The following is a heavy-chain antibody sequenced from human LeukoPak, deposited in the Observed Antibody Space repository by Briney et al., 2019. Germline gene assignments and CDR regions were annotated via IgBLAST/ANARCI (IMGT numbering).Heavy chain of an antibody. D-gene: IGHD3-10*01. CDR3: AREGLMVRGDWFDP. V-gene: IGHV1-18*01. CDR1: GYTFTTYG. CDR2: ISTYNGDT. Sequence: ASVKVSCKASGYTFTTYGISWVRQAPGQGLEWMGWISTYNGDTNYAQKLQGRVTMTADTSTSTTYMELRSLRSDDTAVYYCAREGLMVRGDWFDPWGQGTLVIVSS. J-gene: IGHJ5*02.